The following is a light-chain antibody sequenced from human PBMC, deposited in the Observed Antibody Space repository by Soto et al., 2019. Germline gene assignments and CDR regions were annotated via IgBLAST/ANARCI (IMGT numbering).Light chain of an antibody. V-gene: IGLV1-44*01. CDR2: SDN. J-gene: IGLJ1*01. CDR3: AVWDDILNGFFV. CDR1: SSNIGSNS. Sequence: QSVLTQPPSASGTPGQRVTISCSGSSSNIGSNSVSWYQHLPGTAPKLLMYSDNQRPSGVPDRFSGSKSGTSASLAISGLQSEDEADYYCAVWDDILNGFFVFGTGTKVTVL.